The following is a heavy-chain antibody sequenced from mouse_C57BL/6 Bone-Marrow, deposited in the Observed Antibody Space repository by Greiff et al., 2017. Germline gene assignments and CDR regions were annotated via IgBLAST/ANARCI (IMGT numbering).Heavy chain of an antibody. D-gene: IGHD1-1*01. Sequence: QVQLKESGPGLVQPSQSLSITCTVSGFSLTSYGVHWVRQSPGKGLEWLGVIWSGGSTDYNAAFISRLGISKDNSKSQVFFKMNSLRADDTAIYYCAGENYYGSSSFDYWGQGTTLTVSS. V-gene: IGHV2-2*01. J-gene: IGHJ2*01. CDR1: GFSLTSYG. CDR3: AGENYYGSSSFDY. CDR2: IWSGGST.